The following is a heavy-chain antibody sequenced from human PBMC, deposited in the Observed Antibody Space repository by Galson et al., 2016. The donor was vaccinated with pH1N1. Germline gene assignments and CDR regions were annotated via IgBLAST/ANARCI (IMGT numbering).Heavy chain of an antibody. Sequence: SLRLSCAASGFIFSDYWMSWVRQAPGKGLEWVAKINQDGSRKYYVDSMTGRCTISRDNAENSLSLQMNSLRVEDTALYYCATEDYYTSLYWGQGILVTVSS. CDR3: ATEDYYTSLY. V-gene: IGHV3-7*01. J-gene: IGHJ4*02. D-gene: IGHD1-26*01. CDR1: GFIFSDYW. CDR2: INQDGSRK.